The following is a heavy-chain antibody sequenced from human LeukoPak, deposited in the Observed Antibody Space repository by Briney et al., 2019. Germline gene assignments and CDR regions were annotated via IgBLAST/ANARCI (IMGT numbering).Heavy chain of an antibody. CDR3: ERSRDSTPPNIFDS. J-gene: IGHJ4*02. CDR1: GFTLSSYW. V-gene: IGHV3-7*01. Sequence: GGSLRLSCAASGFTLSSYWMSWVRHAPGKGLEWVANIKQDGSEKYYVDSVKGRFTISRDNAQTSLNLQMNSLRAEDTAVSYCERSRDSTPPNIFDSWGQGTLATVSS. D-gene: IGHD2/OR15-2a*01. CDR2: IKQDGSEK.